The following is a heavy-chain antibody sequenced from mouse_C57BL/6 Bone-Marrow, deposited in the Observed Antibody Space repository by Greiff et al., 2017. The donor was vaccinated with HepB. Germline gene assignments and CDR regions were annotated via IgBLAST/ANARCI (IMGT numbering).Heavy chain of an antibody. CDR3: ARREYDYLYFDY. D-gene: IGHD2-4*01. Sequence: EVHLVESGGGLVKPGGSLKLSCAASGFTFSDYGMHWVRQAPEKGLEWVAYISSGSSTIYYADTVKGRFTISRDNAKNTLFLQMTSLRSEDTAMYYCARREYDYLYFDYWGQGTTLTVSS. CDR2: ISSGSSTI. V-gene: IGHV5-17*01. J-gene: IGHJ2*01. CDR1: GFTFSDYG.